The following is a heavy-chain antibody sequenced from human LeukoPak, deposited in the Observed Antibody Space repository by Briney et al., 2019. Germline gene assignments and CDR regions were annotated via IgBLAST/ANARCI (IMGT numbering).Heavy chain of an antibody. D-gene: IGHD2-15*01. Sequence: GGSLRLSCAASGFTFSNYGMHWVRQAPGKGLEWVAFIRYDGSNKYYADSVKGRFTISRDNSKNTLYLQMNSLRAEDTAVYYCAKDPVYCSGGSCYFYWGQGTLVTVSS. J-gene: IGHJ4*02. CDR2: IRYDGSNK. CDR1: GFTFSNYG. CDR3: AKDPVYCSGGSCYFY. V-gene: IGHV3-30*02.